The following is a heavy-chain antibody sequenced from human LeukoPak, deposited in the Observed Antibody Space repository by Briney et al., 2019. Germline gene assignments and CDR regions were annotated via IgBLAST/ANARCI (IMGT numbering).Heavy chain of an antibody. J-gene: IGHJ4*02. CDR1: GFTFRSYA. D-gene: IGHD5-12*01. CDR3: AKGLHGYDFDY. Sequence: GGSLRLSCAASGFTFRSYAMSWVRQAPGKGLEWVSSISASGGSTYYADSVKGRFTISRDNSKNTLYLQLNSLRAEDTAVYYCAKGLHGYDFDYWGQGALVTVSS. V-gene: IGHV3-23*01. CDR2: ISASGGST.